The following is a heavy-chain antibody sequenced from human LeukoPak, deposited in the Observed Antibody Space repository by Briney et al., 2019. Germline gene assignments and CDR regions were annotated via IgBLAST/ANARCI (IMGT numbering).Heavy chain of an antibody. CDR2: IYYSGST. CDR1: GASIRSGDYY. Sequence: SETLSLTCTVSGASIRSGDYYWSWVRQPPGKGLEWIGYIYYSGSTNYNPSLKSRVTISVDTSKNQFSLKLSSVTAADTAVYYCARDTSGSLQGPYYYYGMDVWGQGTTVTVSS. D-gene: IGHD1-26*01. CDR3: ARDTSGSLQGPYYYYGMDV. V-gene: IGHV4-61*08. J-gene: IGHJ6*02.